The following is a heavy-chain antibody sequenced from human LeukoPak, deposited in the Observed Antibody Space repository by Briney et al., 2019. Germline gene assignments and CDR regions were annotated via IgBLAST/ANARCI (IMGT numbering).Heavy chain of an antibody. CDR2: IHPSGGNT. CDR3: ARGPSITMVRGGQWYYYMDV. CDR1: GYTFTGYY. D-gene: IGHD3-10*01. J-gene: IGHJ6*03. Sequence: ASVKVSCKASGYTFTGYYMHWVRQAPGQGLEWMGWIHPSGGNTNYAQKFQGRVTMTRDPSTSKVYMELGSLRSEDTAVYYCARGPSITMVRGGQWYYYMDVWGKGTTVTSSS. V-gene: IGHV1-46*01.